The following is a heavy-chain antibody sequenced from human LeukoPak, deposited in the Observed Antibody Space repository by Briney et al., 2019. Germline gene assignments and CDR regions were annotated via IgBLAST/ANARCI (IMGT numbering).Heavy chain of an antibody. J-gene: IGHJ3*02. CDR2: MNPNSGNT. V-gene: IGHV1-8*02. D-gene: IGHD5-24*01. CDR1: GYTFTSYD. CDR3: ARGGRRDGYNKGAFDI. Sequence: ASVKVSCKASGYTFTSYDINWVRQATGQGLEWMGWMNPNSGNTGYAQKFQGRVTMTRDTSTSTVYMELSSLRSEDTAVYYCARGGRRDGYNKGAFDIWGQGTMVTVSS.